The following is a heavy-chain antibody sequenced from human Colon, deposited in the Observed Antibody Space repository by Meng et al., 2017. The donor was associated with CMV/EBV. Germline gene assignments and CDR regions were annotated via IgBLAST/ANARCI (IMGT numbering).Heavy chain of an antibody. D-gene: IGHD3-10*01. CDR3: ARGTYYYGSGRNYGTRDD. V-gene: IGHV1-2*02. CDR1: GYTFTAHY. Sequence: ASVKVSCKASGYTFTAHYIHWVRQAPGQGLEGMGWINPNSGGTNYAQQFQDRVTMTRDTSINTVYMELSSLTSDDTAVDSCARGTYYYGSGRNYGTRDDWGQGTLVTVSS. J-gene: IGHJ4*02. CDR2: INPNSGGT.